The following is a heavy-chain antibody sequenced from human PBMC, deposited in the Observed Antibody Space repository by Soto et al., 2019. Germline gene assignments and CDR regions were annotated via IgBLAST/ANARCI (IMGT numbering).Heavy chain of an antibody. D-gene: IGHD3-3*01. J-gene: IGHJ4*02. CDR3: ARSIYTISEPFDY. Sequence: PSETLSLTCTVSGGSISSYYWSWIRQPPGKGLEWIGYIYYSGSTNYNPSLKSRVTISVDTSKNQFSLKLSSVTAADTAVYYCARSIYTISEPFDYWGQGTLVTVSS. V-gene: IGHV4-59*01. CDR1: GGSISSYY. CDR2: IYYSGST.